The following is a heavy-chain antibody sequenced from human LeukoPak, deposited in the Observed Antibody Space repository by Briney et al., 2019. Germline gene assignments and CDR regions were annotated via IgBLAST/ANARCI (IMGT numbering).Heavy chain of an antibody. CDR3: ARSDVYYDSSGFWFDP. J-gene: IGHJ5*02. V-gene: IGHV4-4*07. D-gene: IGHD3-22*01. Sequence: SETLSLTCTVSGGSISSYYWSWIRQPAGKGLEWIGRIYTSGSTNYNPSLKSRVTMSVDTSKTQFSLKLSSVTAADTAVYYCARSDVYYDSSGFWFDPWDQGTLVTVSS. CDR2: IYTSGST. CDR1: GGSISSYY.